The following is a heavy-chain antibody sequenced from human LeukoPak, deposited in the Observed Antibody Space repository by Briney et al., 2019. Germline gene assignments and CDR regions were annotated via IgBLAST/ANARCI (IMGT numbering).Heavy chain of an antibody. D-gene: IGHD6-19*01. CDR2: ISTSGGST. V-gene: IGHV3-64D*06. CDR1: GFTFSSYP. CDR3: VKSEQWLLRRYYFDY. Sequence: GGSLRLSCSASGFTFSSYPMHWVRQAPGKGLEYVSAISTSGGSTYYADSVKGRFTISRDNSKNTLYLQMSSLRAEDTAVYYCVKSEQWLLRRYYFDYWGQGNLATVSS. J-gene: IGHJ4*02.